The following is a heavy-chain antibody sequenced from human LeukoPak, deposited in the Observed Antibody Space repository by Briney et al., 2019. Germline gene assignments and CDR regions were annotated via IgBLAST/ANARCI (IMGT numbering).Heavy chain of an antibody. V-gene: IGHV3-23*01. Sequence: GGSLRLSCAASGFTFSAYGMTWVRQAPGKGLEWVSTISGSGGSTYYGDSMKGRFTISRDNSKNTLYLQMNSLRAEDTAVYYCAGDSVYSNSWYSLDYWGQGTLVTVSS. CDR1: GFTFSAYG. CDR2: ISGSGGST. CDR3: AGDSVYSNSWYSLDY. D-gene: IGHD6-13*01. J-gene: IGHJ4*02.